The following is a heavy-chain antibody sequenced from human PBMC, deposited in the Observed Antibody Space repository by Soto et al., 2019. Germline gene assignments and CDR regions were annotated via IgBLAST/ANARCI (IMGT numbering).Heavy chain of an antibody. D-gene: IGHD1-26*01. CDR3: ARNSGSYSNAYYGMDV. CDR2: IYYSGST. V-gene: IGHV4-61*08. Sequence: TCTVSGGSINSGDYYWSWIRQPPGKGLEWIGYIYYSGSTNYNPSLKSRVTISVDTSKNQFSLKLSSVTAADTAVYYCARNSGSYSNAYYGMDVWSQGTTVTVSS. J-gene: IGHJ6*02. CDR1: GGSINSGDYY.